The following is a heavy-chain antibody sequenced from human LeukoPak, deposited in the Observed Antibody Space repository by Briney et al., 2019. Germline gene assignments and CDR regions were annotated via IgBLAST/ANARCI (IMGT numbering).Heavy chain of an antibody. CDR1: GGSISGYY. CDR3: ARHVDTATGDAFDI. Sequence: SETLSLTCSVSGGSISGYYWSWIRQPPGQGLEWIGYIYYSGSTNYNPSLKSRVIISRDTSKNQFSLNLSSVTAADTAVYYCARHVDTATGDAFDIWGQGTMVTVSS. CDR2: IYYSGST. V-gene: IGHV4-59*08. J-gene: IGHJ3*02. D-gene: IGHD5-18*01.